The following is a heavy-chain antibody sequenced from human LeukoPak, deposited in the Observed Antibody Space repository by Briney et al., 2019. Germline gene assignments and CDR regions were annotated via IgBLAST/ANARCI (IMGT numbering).Heavy chain of an antibody. V-gene: IGHV4-30-4*01. Sequence: SETLSLTCTVSGGAISSGDYYWSWIRQPPGKGLEWIGYSYYSGNTYYNPSLRSRVTISMDTSKNQFSLKLNSMTAADTAVYYCATAPYEYIWGTYRTNWFDPWGQGTLVTVSS. CDR2: SYYSGNT. D-gene: IGHD3-16*02. CDR1: GGAISSGDYY. J-gene: IGHJ5*02. CDR3: ATAPYEYIWGTYRTNWFDP.